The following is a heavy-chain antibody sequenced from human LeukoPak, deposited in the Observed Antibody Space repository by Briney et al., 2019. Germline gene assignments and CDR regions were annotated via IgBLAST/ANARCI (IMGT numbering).Heavy chain of an antibody. CDR2: ITPNSGAT. D-gene: IGHD3-22*01. Sequence: ASVKVSCKASGYTFTDYYMHWVRQAPGQGLEWMGWITPNSGATKYAQKFRGRVSMTRDTSINTAYMELSRLRSDETAIYYCARVSRFYYDSSGDFDYWGQGTLVTVSS. V-gene: IGHV1-2*02. CDR1: GYTFTDYY. J-gene: IGHJ4*02. CDR3: ARVSRFYYDSSGDFDY.